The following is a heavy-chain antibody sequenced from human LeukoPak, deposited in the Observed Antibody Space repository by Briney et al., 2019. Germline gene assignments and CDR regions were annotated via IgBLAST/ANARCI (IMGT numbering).Heavy chain of an antibody. J-gene: IGHJ6*02. D-gene: IGHD6-13*01. Sequence: ASVKVSCKASGYTFTSYGISWVRQAPGQGLERMGWISAYNGNTNYAQNLQGRVTMTTDTSTSTAYMELRSLRSDDTAVYYCARVQTAGSEYGMDVWGQGTTVTVSS. CDR1: GYTFTSYG. CDR2: ISAYNGNT. CDR3: ARVQTAGSEYGMDV. V-gene: IGHV1-18*01.